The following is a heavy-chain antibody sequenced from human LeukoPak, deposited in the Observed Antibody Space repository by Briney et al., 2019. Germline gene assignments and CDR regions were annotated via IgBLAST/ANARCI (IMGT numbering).Heavy chain of an antibody. V-gene: IGHV3-15*01. J-gene: IGHJ4*02. Sequence: GGSLRLSCAASGFIFNKAWMNWVRQAPGKGPEWVGRIKSKNDGEITDYGAPVKGRFTISRDESKNTLYLQMNSLKTDDTAIYYCTPVMVEDRGFWGQGTLVSVSS. D-gene: IGHD2-15*01. CDR1: GFIFNKAW. CDR3: TPVMVEDRGF. CDR2: IKSKNDGEIT.